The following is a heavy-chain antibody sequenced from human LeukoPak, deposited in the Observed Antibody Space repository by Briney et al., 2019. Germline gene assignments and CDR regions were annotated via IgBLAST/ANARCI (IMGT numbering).Heavy chain of an antibody. J-gene: IGHJ4*02. Sequence: SETLSLTCTVSGGSISSHYWSWIRQPPGKGLEWIGYIYYSGSTNYNPSLKSRVTISVDTSKNQFSLKLSSVTAADTAVYYCARGTIIVGATLDYWGQGTLVTVSS. CDR3: ARGTIIVGATLDY. CDR2: IYYSGST. V-gene: IGHV4-59*11. D-gene: IGHD1-26*01. CDR1: GGSISSHY.